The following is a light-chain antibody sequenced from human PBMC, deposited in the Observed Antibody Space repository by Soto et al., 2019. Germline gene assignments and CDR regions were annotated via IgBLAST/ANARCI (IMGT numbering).Light chain of an antibody. V-gene: IGKV1-5*03. Sequence: DIQMTQSPSTLSASVGDRVTITCRASQSISSWLAWYPQKPGKAPKLLIYKASSLESGVPSRFSGSGSGTEFTLTISSLQPDDFATYYGQQYNSYPSFGQGTRLEIK. J-gene: IGKJ5*01. CDR1: QSISSW. CDR3: QQYNSYPS. CDR2: KAS.